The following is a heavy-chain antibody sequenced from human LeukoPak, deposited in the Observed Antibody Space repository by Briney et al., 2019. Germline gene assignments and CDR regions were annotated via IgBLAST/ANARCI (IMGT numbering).Heavy chain of an antibody. V-gene: IGHV4-38-2*02. Sequence: SETLSLTCSVSGYSIRSGYYWGWIRQPPGKGLEWIGSIHYTGSTYYNASLKSRVTISVDTSKNQFSLKLSSVTAADTAVYYCARAFITIFGVVNWFDPWGQGTLVTVSS. CDR1: GYSIRSGYY. CDR2: IHYTGST. D-gene: IGHD3-3*01. J-gene: IGHJ5*02. CDR3: ARAFITIFGVVNWFDP.